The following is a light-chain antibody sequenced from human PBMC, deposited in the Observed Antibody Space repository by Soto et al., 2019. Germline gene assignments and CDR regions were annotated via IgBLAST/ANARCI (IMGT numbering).Light chain of an antibody. Sequence: QSALTQPASVSGSPGQSITISCTGTSSDVGSHNFVSWYQQRPGKAPKLMIFEGSKRPSGVSNRFSGSRSGNTASLTISGLQAEDEADYYCCSFAGTGTQYVFGTGTKLTVL. CDR1: SSDVGSHNF. CDR3: CSFAGTGTQYV. V-gene: IGLV2-23*01. CDR2: EGS. J-gene: IGLJ1*01.